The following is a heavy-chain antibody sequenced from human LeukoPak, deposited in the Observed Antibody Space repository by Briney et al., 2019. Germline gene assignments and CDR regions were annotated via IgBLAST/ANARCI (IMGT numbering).Heavy chain of an antibody. Sequence: GGSLRLSCAASGFTFSSYSMNWVRQAPGKGLEWVAVISYDGSNKYYADSVKGRFTISRDNSKNTLYLQMNSLRAEDTAVYYCAKDLYGGNPGGGFDYWGQGTLVTVSS. CDR3: AKDLYGGNPGGGFDY. CDR1: GFTFSSYS. J-gene: IGHJ4*02. CDR2: ISYDGSNK. V-gene: IGHV3-30*18. D-gene: IGHD4-23*01.